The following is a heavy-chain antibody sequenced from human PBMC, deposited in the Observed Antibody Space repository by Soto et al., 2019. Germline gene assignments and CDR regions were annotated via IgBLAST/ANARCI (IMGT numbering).Heavy chain of an antibody. CDR2: IYVGDSDT. Sequence: PWGSLKISCKGSGDSFTNYWIGWGRQMPGKGLEWMGIIYVGDSDTRYSPSFQGQVTISADKSISTAYLQWSSLKASDTAMYYCARLVNIFDFDYWGQGTLVTVSS. CDR1: GDSFTNYW. D-gene: IGHD2-21*01. V-gene: IGHV5-51*01. CDR3: ARLVNIFDFDY. J-gene: IGHJ4*02.